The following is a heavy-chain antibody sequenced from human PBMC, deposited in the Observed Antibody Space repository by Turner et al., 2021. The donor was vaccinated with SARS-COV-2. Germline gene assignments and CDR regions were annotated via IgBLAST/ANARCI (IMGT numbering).Heavy chain of an antibody. Sequence: QLQLQESVPGLVKSSGTLSLTCTLSGGSISISNYYWGWIRQPPGKGLEWIGSVYYSGSTYYNPSLKSRLTISVDTSKNQFSLKLSSVTAADTAVYYCARFEYGYSYSFGFDYWGQGTLVTVSS. D-gene: IGHD5-18*01. V-gene: IGHV4-39*01. CDR2: VYYSGST. CDR1: GGSISISNYY. CDR3: ARFEYGYSYSFGFDY. J-gene: IGHJ4*02.